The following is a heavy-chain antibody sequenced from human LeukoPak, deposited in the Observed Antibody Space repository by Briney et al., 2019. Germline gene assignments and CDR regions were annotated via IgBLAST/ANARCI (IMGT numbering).Heavy chain of an antibody. V-gene: IGHV4-59*01. Sequence: GSLRLSCAASGFTFSSYAMSWVRQPPGKGLEWIGNIYYSGNTYYSPSLTSRVTISVDTSKNQFSLKLSSVTAADTAVYYCARGIHTRLRFVDYWGQGTLVTVSS. D-gene: IGHD5-12*01. CDR1: GFTFSSYA. CDR2: IYYSGNT. CDR3: ARGIHTRLRFVDY. J-gene: IGHJ4*02.